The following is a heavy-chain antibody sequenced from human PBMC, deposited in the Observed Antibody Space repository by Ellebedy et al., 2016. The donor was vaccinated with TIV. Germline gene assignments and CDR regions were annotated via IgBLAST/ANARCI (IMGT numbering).Heavy chain of an antibody. CDR2: ISSNGGST. D-gene: IGHD5-24*01. Sequence: GESLKISCAASGFTFSSYAMHWVRQAPGKGLEYVSAISSNGGSTYYADSVKGRFTISRDNSKNTLYLQMGSLRAEDMAVYYCARGRGMATTWYFDLWGRGTLVTVSS. CDR3: ARGRGMATTWYFDL. J-gene: IGHJ2*01. CDR1: GFTFSSYA. V-gene: IGHV3-64*02.